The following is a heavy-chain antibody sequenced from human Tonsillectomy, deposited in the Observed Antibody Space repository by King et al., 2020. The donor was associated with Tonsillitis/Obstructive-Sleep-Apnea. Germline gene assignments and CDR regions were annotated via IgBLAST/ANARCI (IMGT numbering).Heavy chain of an antibody. V-gene: IGHV3-33*01. CDR3: TRVREHGMDV. J-gene: IGHJ6*02. CDR1: GFTFNTYG. Sequence: VQLVESGGGVVQPGRSLRLSCAASGFTFNTYGIHWVRQAPGKGLEWVAVIWFDGSNKYYADSVKGRFTISRDNSKNTVHLQMNSLRAEDTAVYYCTRVREHGMDVWGQGTTVTVSS. CDR2: IWFDGSNK.